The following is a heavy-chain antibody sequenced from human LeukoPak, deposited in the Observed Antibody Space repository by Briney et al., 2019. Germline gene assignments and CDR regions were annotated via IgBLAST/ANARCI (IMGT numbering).Heavy chain of an antibody. V-gene: IGHV3-23*01. J-gene: IGHJ6*03. CDR2: ISRSGGST. D-gene: IGHD3-10*01. CDR1: GFTFSSYG. CDR3: AKGMGYASGSSYSYYYYMDV. Sequence: GGTLRLSCAASGFTFSSYGMSWVRQAPGKGLEWVSSISRSGGSTHYADSVKGRFTISRDNSKNMLSLQMNSLRAEDTAVYYCAKGMGYASGSSYSYYYYMDVWGKGTTVTISS.